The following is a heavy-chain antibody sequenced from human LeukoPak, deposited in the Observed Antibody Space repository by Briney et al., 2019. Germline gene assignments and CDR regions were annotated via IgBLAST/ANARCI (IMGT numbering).Heavy chain of an antibody. V-gene: IGHV3-21*04. Sequence: GGSLRLSCEASGFTFSSYTLTWVRQAPGKGLEWVSSISSSSGYIYYADSVKGRFTISRDNAKSSLYLRMNSLRDEDTAVYYCAKPLTGGGSWPPFDSWGQGTLVTVSS. CDR2: ISSSSGYI. J-gene: IGHJ4*02. CDR3: AKPLTGGGSWPPFDS. D-gene: IGHD2-15*01. CDR1: GFTFSSYT.